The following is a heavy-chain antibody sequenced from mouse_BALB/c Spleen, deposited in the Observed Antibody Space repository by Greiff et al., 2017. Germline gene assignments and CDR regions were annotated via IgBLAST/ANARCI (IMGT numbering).Heavy chain of an antibody. V-gene: IGHV5-6*02. CDR1: GFTFSSYG. Sequence: EVKLVESGGDLVKPGGSLKLSCAASGFTFSSYGMSWVRQTPDKRLEWVATISSGGSYTYYPDSVKGRFTISRDNAKNTLYLQMSSLKSEDTAMYYCASQLNYAMDYWGQGTSVTVSS. J-gene: IGHJ4*01. D-gene: IGHD4-1*02. CDR3: ASQLNYAMDY. CDR2: ISSGGSYT.